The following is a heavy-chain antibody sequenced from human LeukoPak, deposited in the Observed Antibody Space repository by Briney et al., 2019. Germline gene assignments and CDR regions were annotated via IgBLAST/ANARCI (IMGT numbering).Heavy chain of an antibody. CDR3: AKDYSAYNYLADFDY. D-gene: IGHD5-24*01. CDR1: GFTFNSYD. Sequence: PGGSPRLSCAASGFTFNSYDMSWLRQAPGKGLEWVSAISGSGGTYYAESVKGRFTVSRDNSNNTLYLQMDGMRAEDTAVYYCAKDYSAYNYLADFDYWGQGTLVTVSS. J-gene: IGHJ4*02. CDR2: ISGSGGT. V-gene: IGHV3-23*01.